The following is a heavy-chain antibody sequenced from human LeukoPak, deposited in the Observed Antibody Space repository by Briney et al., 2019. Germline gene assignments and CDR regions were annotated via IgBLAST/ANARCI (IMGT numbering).Heavy chain of an antibody. CDR2: IYYSGIT. CDR1: GGSISIGGYY. D-gene: IGHD3-10*01. V-gene: IGHV4-31*03. J-gene: IGHJ4*02. Sequence: SQTLSLTCTVSGGSISIGGYYWSWLRQHPGKGLEWIGYIYYSGITYYNPSLKSRVTISVDTSKNQFPLYLSSVTAADTAVYYCARVTSGEFADYWGQGTLVTVSS. CDR3: ARVTSGEFADY.